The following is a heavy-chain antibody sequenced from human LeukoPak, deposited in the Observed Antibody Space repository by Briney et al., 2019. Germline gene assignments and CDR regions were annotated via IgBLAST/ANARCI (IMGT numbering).Heavy chain of an antibody. D-gene: IGHD3-3*01. CDR2: IKSKTDGGTT. J-gene: IGHJ4*02. CDR3: TTVGGYYDFWSGRSY. V-gene: IGHV3-15*01. Sequence: GGSLRLSCAASGFTFSNAWMSWVRQAPGKGLEWVGRIKSKTDGGTTDYAAPVKGRFTISRDDSKNTLYLQMNSLKTEGTAVYYCTTVGGYYDFWSGRSYWGQGTLVTVSS. CDR1: GFTFSNAW.